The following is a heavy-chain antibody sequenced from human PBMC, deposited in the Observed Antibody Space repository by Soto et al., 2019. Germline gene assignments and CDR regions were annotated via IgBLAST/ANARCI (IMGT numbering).Heavy chain of an antibody. V-gene: IGHV5-10-1*01. CDR3: ASSDYYGTCFI. CDR2: IDPSDSYT. J-gene: IGHJ3*02. D-gene: IGHD3-10*01. CDR1: GYSFTSDW. Sequence: GVSLKISCKGSGYSFTSDWISWVRQMPVKGLEWMGRIDPSDSYTNYSPSFQGHVTISADKSITTAYLQWSSLKASDTAMYYCASSDYYGTCFIWGQGTMVTVSS.